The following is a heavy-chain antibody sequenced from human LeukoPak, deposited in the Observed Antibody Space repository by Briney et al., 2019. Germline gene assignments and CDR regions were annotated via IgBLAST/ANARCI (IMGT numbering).Heavy chain of an antibody. V-gene: IGHV3-30*04. CDR3: ARSLERFSNYMKTHYYYYYYMDV. J-gene: IGHJ6*03. CDR2: ISYDGSNK. D-gene: IGHD4-11*01. Sequence: GGSLRLSCAASGFTFSSYAMHWVRQAPGKGLEWVAVISYDGSNKYYADSVKGRFTISRENSKNTLYLQMNSLRAEDTAVYYCARSLERFSNYMKTHYYYYYYMDVWGKGTTVTVSS. CDR1: GFTFSSYA.